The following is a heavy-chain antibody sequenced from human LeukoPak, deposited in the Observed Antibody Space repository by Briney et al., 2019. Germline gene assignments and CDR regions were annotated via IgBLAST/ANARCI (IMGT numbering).Heavy chain of an antibody. V-gene: IGHV3-7*01. CDR3: ASPQSLGYCSSTSCPPNY. Sequence: PGGSLRLSCEASGFTFSSYWMSWVRQAPGKGLEWVANIKQDGSENYYVDSVKGRFTISRDNAKNSLYLQMNSLKAEDTAVYYCASPQSLGYCSSTSCPPNYWGQGTLVTVSS. J-gene: IGHJ4*02. D-gene: IGHD2-2*01. CDR2: IKQDGSEN. CDR1: GFTFSSYW.